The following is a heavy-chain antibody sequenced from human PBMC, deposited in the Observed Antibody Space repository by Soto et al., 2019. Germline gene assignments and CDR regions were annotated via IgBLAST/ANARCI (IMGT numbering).Heavy chain of an antibody. J-gene: IGHJ6*02. V-gene: IGHV5-10-1*01. Sequence: GESLKISCKGSGYSFTSYWISWVRQMPGKGLEWMGRTDPSDSYTNYSPSFQGHVTISADKSISTAYLQWSSLKASDTAMYYCARRGRGCSSPSCYQRAAYYYYGMDVWGQGTTVTVSS. CDR2: TDPSDSYT. D-gene: IGHD2-2*01. CDR3: ARRGRGCSSPSCYQRAAYYYYGMDV. CDR1: GYSFTSYW.